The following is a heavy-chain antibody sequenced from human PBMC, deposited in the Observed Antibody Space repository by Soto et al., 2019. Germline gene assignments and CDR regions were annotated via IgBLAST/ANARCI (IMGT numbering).Heavy chain of an antibody. CDR3: ATPHLRGRHYDFRIPPTASLSRYGLGV. Sequence: QVQLAQSGAEVKKPGSSVRVSCQTSRGTFNTSPISWMRQAPGQGLEWLGDILPVFGMVNYAQQFQDRLNFTADESRASVCMEESRPTPEDTGVYFCATPHLRGRHYDFRIPPTASLSRYGLGVWGQGTRVIVSS. J-gene: IGHJ3*01. CDR1: RGTFNTSP. V-gene: IGHV1-69*01. D-gene: IGHD3-3*01. CDR2: ILPVFGMV.